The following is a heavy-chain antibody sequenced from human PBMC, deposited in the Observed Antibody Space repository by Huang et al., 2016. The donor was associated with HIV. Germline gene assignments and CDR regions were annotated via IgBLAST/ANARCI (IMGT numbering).Heavy chain of an antibody. J-gene: IGHJ4*02. CDR3: AKDEKQFCTGGSCHSSNIDS. Sequence: QVQLVESGGGAVQPGGSLRLSCAAAGFTFCRFGMHWVRQRPGQGLEGLTFIRYDGSKTTYADSVKGRFTISRDNSDNTLFLQMNTLTSDDTALYYCAKDEKQFCTGGSCHSSNIDSWGQGTLVTVSS. D-gene: IGHD2-8*02. CDR1: GFTFCRFG. V-gene: IGHV3-30*02. CDR2: IRYDGSKT.